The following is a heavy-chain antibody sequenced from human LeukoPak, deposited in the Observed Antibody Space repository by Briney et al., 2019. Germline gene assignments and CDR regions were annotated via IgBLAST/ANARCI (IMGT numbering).Heavy chain of an antibody. CDR2: IYYSGTT. CDR3: ARVGWPVLLIDS. CDR1: GGSISSNY. V-gene: IGHV4-59*01. J-gene: IGHJ5*01. Sequence: PSETLSLTCTVSGGSISSNYWSWIRQPPRKGLEWIGYIYYSGTTSYNPSLKSRVTISLDTSKNQFSLKVSSVTAADTAVYYCARVGWPVLLIDSWGQGTLVTVSS. D-gene: IGHD2/OR15-2a*01.